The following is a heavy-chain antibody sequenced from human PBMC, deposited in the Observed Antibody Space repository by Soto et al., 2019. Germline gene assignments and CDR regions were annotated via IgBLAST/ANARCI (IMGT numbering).Heavy chain of an antibody. CDR1: GGTFSSYA. Sequence: QVQLVQSGAEVKKPGSSVKVSCKASGGTFSSYAISWVRQAPGQGLEWMGGIIPIFGTANYAQKFQGRVTITADESTITAYMGLSSLRSEDTAVYYCARSRIIPIFGVVNDYYGMDVWGQGTTVTVSS. J-gene: IGHJ6*02. D-gene: IGHD3-3*01. V-gene: IGHV1-69*01. CDR2: IIPIFGTA. CDR3: ARSRIIPIFGVVNDYYGMDV.